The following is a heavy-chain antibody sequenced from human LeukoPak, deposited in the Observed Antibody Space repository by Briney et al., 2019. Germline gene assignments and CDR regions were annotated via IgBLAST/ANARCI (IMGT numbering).Heavy chain of an antibody. CDR1: GFTFSSYW. CDR2: IKQDGSEK. CDR3: AKDPSSIWFGDYFDF. J-gene: IGHJ4*02. V-gene: IGHV3-7*03. D-gene: IGHD6-13*01. Sequence: GGSLRLSCAASGFTFSSYWMSWVRQAPGKGLEWVANIKQDGSEKYYVDSVKGRFTISRDNSKNTLYLQMHSLRAEDTAVYYCAKDPSSIWFGDYFDFWGQGTLVTVSS.